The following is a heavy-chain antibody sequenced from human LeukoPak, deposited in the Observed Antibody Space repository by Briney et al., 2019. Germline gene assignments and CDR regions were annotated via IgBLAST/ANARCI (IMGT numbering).Heavy chain of an antibody. Sequence: PSETLSLTCTVSGDSISSYYWSWIRQPPGKRLEGIGYIYTSGGTNYIPSLKGRVTISIDTSKNQFSLKLSSVTAADSAVYYCARLTRLSTSPDRYYLDYWGQGTLVTVSA. CDR1: GDSISSYY. CDR2: IYTSGGT. V-gene: IGHV4-4*09. J-gene: IGHJ4*02. D-gene: IGHD6-6*01. CDR3: ARLTRLSTSPDRYYLDY.